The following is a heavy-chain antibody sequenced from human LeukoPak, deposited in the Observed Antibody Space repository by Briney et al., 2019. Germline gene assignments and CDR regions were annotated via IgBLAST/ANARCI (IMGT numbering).Heavy chain of an antibody. Sequence: ASVTVSCKTSGYTFTGYYLHWVRQAPGQGLEWMGWINPNSGDTNYAQKFQGRVTMTRDTSISTAYMELSSLKSDDTAVYYCARKLDSRGYRYWGQGTLVTVSS. CDR1: GYTFTGYY. V-gene: IGHV1-2*02. CDR3: ARKLDSRGYRY. D-gene: IGHD3-22*01. J-gene: IGHJ4*02. CDR2: INPNSGDT.